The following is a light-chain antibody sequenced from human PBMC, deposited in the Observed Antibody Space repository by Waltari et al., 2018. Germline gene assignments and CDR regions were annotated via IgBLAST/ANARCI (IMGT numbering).Light chain of an antibody. V-gene: IGKV3-20*01. CDR3: QQYGYTLWT. CDR2: SAS. CDR1: QTISNSH. J-gene: IGKJ1*01. Sequence: EIVLTQSPGTLSLSPGERDTLSCRASQTISNSHLAWYQQKPGQAPRLLIYSASSRATGIPDRFSGSGSGTDFTLTISRLEPEDLGVYYCQQYGYTLWTFGQGTKVEIK.